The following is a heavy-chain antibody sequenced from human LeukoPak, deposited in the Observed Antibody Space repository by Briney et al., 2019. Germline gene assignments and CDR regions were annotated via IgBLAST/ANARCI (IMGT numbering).Heavy chain of an antibody. V-gene: IGHV1-18*01. Sequence: ASVKVSCKASGYTFTSYGISWVRQAPGQGLEWMGWISAYNGNTNYAQKLQGRVTMTTDTSTSTAYMELRSLRSEDTAVYYCARATGGQLAKEKTDYYYYYMDVWGKGTTVTVSS. J-gene: IGHJ6*03. CDR2: ISAYNGNT. CDR3: ARATGGQLAKEKTDYYYYYMDV. CDR1: GYTFTSYG. D-gene: IGHD6-6*01.